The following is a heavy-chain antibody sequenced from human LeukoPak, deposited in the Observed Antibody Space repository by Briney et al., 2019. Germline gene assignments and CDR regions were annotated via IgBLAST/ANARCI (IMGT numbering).Heavy chain of an antibody. CDR2: ISGSGGST. CDR3: AKWGRLLSSGYHYYFDY. CDR1: GFTFSSYA. V-gene: IGHV3-23*01. D-gene: IGHD3-22*01. Sequence: GGSLRLSCAAPGFTFSSYAMSWVRQAPGKGLEWVSAISGSGGSTYYADSVKGRFTISRDNSKNTLYLQMNSLRAEDTAVYYCAKWGRLLSSGYHYYFDYWGQGTLVTVSS. J-gene: IGHJ4*02.